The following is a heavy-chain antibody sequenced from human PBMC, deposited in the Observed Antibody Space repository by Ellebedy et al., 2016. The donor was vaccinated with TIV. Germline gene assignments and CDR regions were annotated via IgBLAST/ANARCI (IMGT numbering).Heavy chain of an antibody. Sequence: MPSETLSLTCTVSGGSISSGGHYWSWIRQHPGKGLEWIGHISYSGSTFYNPSLKSRVTISVDTSKNQFSLNLSSVTAADTAVYYCARALSMVRGGGFDPWGQGTLVTVSS. CDR1: GGSISSGGHY. V-gene: IGHV4-31*03. CDR3: ARALSMVRGGGFDP. J-gene: IGHJ5*02. D-gene: IGHD3-10*01. CDR2: ISYSGST.